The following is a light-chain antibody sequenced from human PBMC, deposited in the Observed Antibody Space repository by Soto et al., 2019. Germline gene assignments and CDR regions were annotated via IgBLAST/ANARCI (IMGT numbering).Light chain of an antibody. J-gene: IGLJ1*01. CDR3: SSYTSSSTHV. Sequence: QSVLTQPASVSGSPGQSITISCTGTSSDVGDNNYDSWYQQHPSKATKIMNYNISNRPPGVSNRFSGSKSGNKATLTISELQAEDEADYYCSSYTSSSTHVFGTGTKVTVL. CDR2: NIS. CDR1: SSDVGDNNY. V-gene: IGLV2-14*01.